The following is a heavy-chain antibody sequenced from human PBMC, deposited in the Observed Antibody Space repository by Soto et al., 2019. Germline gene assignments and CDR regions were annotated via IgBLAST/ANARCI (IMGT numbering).Heavy chain of an antibody. D-gene: IGHD3-16*02. J-gene: IGHJ4*02. CDR2: IYPGDSDT. Sequence: LKISCKGSGYTFISYWIGWVRQKPGKGLEWMGMIYPGDSDTRYSPSFQGQVTISADKSINTAYLQWSSLEASDTAVYYCARIIAASGTGFDYWGQGTLVTVSS. CDR3: ARIIAASGTGFDY. CDR1: GYTFISYW. V-gene: IGHV5-51*01.